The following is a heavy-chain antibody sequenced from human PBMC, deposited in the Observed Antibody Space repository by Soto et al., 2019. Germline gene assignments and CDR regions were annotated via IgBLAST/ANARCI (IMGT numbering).Heavy chain of an antibody. J-gene: IGHJ6*03. D-gene: IGHD2-21*01. V-gene: IGHV1-3*01. CDR1: GYTFTSYA. Sequence: GASVKVSCKASGYTFTSYAMHWVRQAPGQRLEWMGWINAGNGNTKYSQKFQGRVTITRDTSASTAYMELSSLRSEDTAVYYCARVESDYYYYYMDVWGKGTTVTVSS. CDR2: INAGNGNT. CDR3: ARVESDYYYYYMDV.